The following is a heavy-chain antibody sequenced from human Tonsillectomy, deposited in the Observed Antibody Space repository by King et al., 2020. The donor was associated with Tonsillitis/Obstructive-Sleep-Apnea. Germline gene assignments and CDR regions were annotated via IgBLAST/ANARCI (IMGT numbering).Heavy chain of an antibody. CDR2: IYYSGST. Sequence: QLQESGPGLVKPSETLSLTCTVSGGSISSYYWSWIRQPPGKGLEWIGYIYYSGSTNYNPSLKSRVTISVDTSKNQFSLKLSSGTAADTAVYYCARGGSHDFWTLDYWGQGTLVTVSS. CDR3: ARGGSHDFWTLDY. J-gene: IGHJ4*02. D-gene: IGHD3-3*01. CDR1: GGSISSYY. V-gene: IGHV4-59*01.